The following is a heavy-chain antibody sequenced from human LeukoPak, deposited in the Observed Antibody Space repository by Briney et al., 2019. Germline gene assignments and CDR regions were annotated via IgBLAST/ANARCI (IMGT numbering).Heavy chain of an antibody. CDR2: IRYDGSNK. J-gene: IGHJ4*02. Sequence: PGGSLRLSCAASGFTFSSYGMHWVRQAPGKGLEWVAFIRYDGSNKYYADSVKGRFTISRDNSKNTLYLQMNSLRAEDTAVYYCAKDSYDSSGSLFDYWGQGTLVTVSS. CDR1: GFTFSSYG. D-gene: IGHD3-22*01. V-gene: IGHV3-30*02. CDR3: AKDSYDSSGSLFDY.